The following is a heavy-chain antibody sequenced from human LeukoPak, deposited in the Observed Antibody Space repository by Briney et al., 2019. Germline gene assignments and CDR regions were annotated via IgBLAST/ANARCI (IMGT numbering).Heavy chain of an antibody. Sequence: SETLSLTCTVSGASVSSASYWTWIRQPPGQGVEWIAHIYNGVNTNYNPSLKSRVTISVDTSKNQFSLRLNSVTAADTAVYYCARSRAFNSGAFDPWGQGSLVTVSS. J-gene: IGHJ5*02. CDR2: IYNGVNT. V-gene: IGHV4-61*01. CDR3: ARSRAFNSGAFDP. D-gene: IGHD1-26*01. CDR1: GASVSSASY.